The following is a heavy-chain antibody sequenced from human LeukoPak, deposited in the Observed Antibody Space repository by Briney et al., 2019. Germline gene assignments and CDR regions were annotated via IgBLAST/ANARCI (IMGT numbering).Heavy chain of an antibody. J-gene: IGHJ4*02. V-gene: IGHV3-7*01. Sequence: PGGSLRLSCAASGFTFSSYWMSWVRQAPGKGLEWVANIKQDGSEKYYVDSVKGRFTISRDNAKNSLYLQMNSLRAEDTAVYYCARVRSIFGVVHFDYWGRGTLVTVSS. CDR1: GFTFSSYW. D-gene: IGHD3-3*01. CDR2: IKQDGSEK. CDR3: ARVRSIFGVVHFDY.